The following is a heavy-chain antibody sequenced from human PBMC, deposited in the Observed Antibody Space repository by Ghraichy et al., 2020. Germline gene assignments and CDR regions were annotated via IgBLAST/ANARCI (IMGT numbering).Heavy chain of an antibody. CDR2: IYSGGST. CDR3: ARGAGGWDLLGFYLEY. Sequence: GGSLRLSCAASGFTVSSNYMSWVRQAPGKGLEWVSVIYSGGSTYYADSLRGRFTISRDNSKNTLYLQMNSLTAEDTAVYYCARGAGGWDLLGFYLEYWGQGTLVTVSS. V-gene: IGHV3-53*01. D-gene: IGHD1-26*01. J-gene: IGHJ4*02. CDR1: GFTVSSNY.